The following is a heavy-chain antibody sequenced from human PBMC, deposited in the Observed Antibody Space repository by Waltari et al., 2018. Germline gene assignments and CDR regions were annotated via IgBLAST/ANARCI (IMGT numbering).Heavy chain of an antibody. CDR1: GYTLTELS. D-gene: IGHD6-19*01. CDR3: ARAGISSGWYRDYYYYGMDV. CDR2: FDPEDGET. J-gene: IGHJ6*02. Sequence: QVQLVQSGAEVTKPGASVKVSCKVSGYTLTELSMHWVRQAPGKGLGWMGGFDPEDGETIYAQKFQGRVTMTEDTSTDTAYMELSSLRSEDTAVYYCARAGISSGWYRDYYYYGMDVWGQGTTVTVSS. V-gene: IGHV1-24*01.